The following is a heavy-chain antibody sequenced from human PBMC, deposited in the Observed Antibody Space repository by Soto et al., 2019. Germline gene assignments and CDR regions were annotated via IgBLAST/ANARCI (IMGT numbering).Heavy chain of an antibody. V-gene: IGHV4-59*08. CDR2: IYYSGST. CDR1: GGSISSYY. J-gene: IGHJ6*03. Sequence: PSETLSLTCTVSGGSISSYYWSWIRQPPGKGLEWIGYIYYSGSTNYNPSLKSRVTISVDTSKNQFSLKLSSVTAADTAVYYCARRGMMEVPAAPTLDYYYYMDVWGKGTTVTVSS. CDR3: ARRGMMEVPAAPTLDYYYYMDV. D-gene: IGHD2-2*01.